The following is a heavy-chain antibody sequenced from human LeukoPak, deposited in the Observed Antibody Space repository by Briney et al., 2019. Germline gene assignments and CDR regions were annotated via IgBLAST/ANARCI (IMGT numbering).Heavy chain of an antibody. Sequence: GGTLRLSCAASGLTFTSHGMSWVRQAPGKGLEWVSPIIGSGGSTFYADSVKGRFTISRDNSKNTLYLQMNSLRAEDTAVYYCAKDHGGATDYWGQGTLVTVSS. D-gene: IGHD1-26*01. V-gene: IGHV3-23*01. CDR1: GLTFTSHG. J-gene: IGHJ4*02. CDR3: AKDHGGATDY. CDR2: IIGSGGST.